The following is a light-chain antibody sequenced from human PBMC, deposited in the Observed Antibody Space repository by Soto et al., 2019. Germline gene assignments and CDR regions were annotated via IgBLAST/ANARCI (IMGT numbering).Light chain of an antibody. CDR1: SSDVGGYNY. CDR3: SSYRRNKTVV. V-gene: IGLV2-14*03. Sequence: QSALTQPASVSGSPGQSITISCTGTSSDVGGYNYVSWYQQHPGKAPKLMIYDVSNRPSGVSNRFSGSKSGNTASLTISGLQAEDEADYYCSSYRRNKTVVFGGGTKVTVL. J-gene: IGLJ2*01. CDR2: DVS.